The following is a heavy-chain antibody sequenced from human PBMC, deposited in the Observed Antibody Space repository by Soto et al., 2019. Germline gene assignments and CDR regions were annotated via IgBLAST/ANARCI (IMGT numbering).Heavy chain of an antibody. Sequence: QVQLQESGPGLVKPSETLSLTCTVSGGSISSYYWSWIRQPPGKGLEWIGYIYYSGSTNYTPSLKSRVPIPVAASRHQFSLKLSSVSAGDTAVYYCARLEASASGLYWCGYYTGDYMDVWGQGSTMTVSS. J-gene: IGHJ6*03. CDR2: IYYSGST. CDR3: ARLEASASGLYWCGYYTGDYMDV. D-gene: IGHD3-3*01. V-gene: IGHV4-59*08. CDR1: GGSISSYY.